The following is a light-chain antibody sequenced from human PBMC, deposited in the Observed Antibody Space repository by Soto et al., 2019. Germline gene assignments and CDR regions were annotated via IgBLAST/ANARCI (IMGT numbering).Light chain of an antibody. V-gene: IGLV2-14*01. CDR2: DVS. Sequence: QSALTQPASVSGSPGQSITISCTGTSSDVGAYNYVSWYQQHPGKVPKLMIYDVSNRPSGVSNRFSGSKSGNTASLTISGLQAEEEDDYYCSSYTSSSTVVFGGGTKLTVL. CDR1: SSDVGAYNY. J-gene: IGLJ2*01. CDR3: SSYTSSSTVV.